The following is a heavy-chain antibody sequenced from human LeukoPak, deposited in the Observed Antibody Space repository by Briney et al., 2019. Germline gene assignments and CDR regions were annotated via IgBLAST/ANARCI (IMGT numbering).Heavy chain of an antibody. CDR2: ISSSSSYI. CDR1: GFTFSNAY. D-gene: IGHD4-11*01. V-gene: IGHV3-21*01. J-gene: IGHJ4*02. Sequence: PGGSLRLSCAASGFTFSNAYMNWVRQAPGKGLEWVSSISSSSSYIYYADSVKGRFTISRDNAKNSLYLQMNSLRAEDTAVYYCARETVTTTKNFDYWGQGTLVTVSS. CDR3: ARETVTTTKNFDY.